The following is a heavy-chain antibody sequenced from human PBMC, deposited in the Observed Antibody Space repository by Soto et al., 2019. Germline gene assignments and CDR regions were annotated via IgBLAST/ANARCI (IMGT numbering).Heavy chain of an antibody. CDR3: ARGWFGEIHG. J-gene: IGHJ4*02. CDR1: GGSISSSSYY. Sequence: QLQLQESGPGLMKPSETLSLTCTVSGGSISSSSYYWGWIRQPPGKGLEWIGSIYYSGSTYYNPSLKSRVTISVDTSKNQFSLKLSSVTAADTAVYYCARGWFGEIHGWGQGTLVTVSS. V-gene: IGHV4-39*01. D-gene: IGHD3-10*01. CDR2: IYYSGST.